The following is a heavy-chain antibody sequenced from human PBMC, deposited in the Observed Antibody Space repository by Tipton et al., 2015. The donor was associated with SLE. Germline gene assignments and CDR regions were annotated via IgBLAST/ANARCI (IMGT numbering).Heavy chain of an antibody. D-gene: IGHD3-10*01. CDR2: IYYSGST. CDR3: ARLTIAYYMDV. V-gene: IGHV4-39*01. J-gene: IGHJ6*03. Sequence: TLSLTCTVSGGSISSSSYYWGWIRQPPGKGLEWIGSIYYSGSTCYNPSLKSRVAISVDKSKNQFSLKLSSVIAADTAVYYCARLTIAYYMDVWGKGTTVTVSS. CDR1: GGSISSSSYY.